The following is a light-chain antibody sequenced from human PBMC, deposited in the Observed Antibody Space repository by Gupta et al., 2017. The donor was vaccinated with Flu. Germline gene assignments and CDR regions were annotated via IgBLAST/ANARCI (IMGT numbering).Light chain of an antibody. CDR1: QGIATT. J-gene: IGKJ4*01. CDR3: QQNNHWPPLT. CDR2: GAS. V-gene: IGKV3-15*01. Sequence: ATPSVSPEERATPDCSASQGIATTLERYQQKPGQAPRRLIYGASTRATDIPVRFSGSGSGIDFTLTISSMQSEEFAVYYCQQNNHWPPLTFGGGTKVEI.